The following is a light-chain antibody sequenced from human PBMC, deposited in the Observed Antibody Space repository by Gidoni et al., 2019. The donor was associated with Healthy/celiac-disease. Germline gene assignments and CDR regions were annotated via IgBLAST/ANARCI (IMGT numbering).Light chain of an antibody. Sequence: DIQMTHSPSSLSASVGDRVTITCRASQSISSYLNWYQQKPGKAPKLLIYAASSLQSGVPSRFSGSGSGTDFTLTISSLQREDFATYYCQQSYSTPYTFGQGTKLEIK. J-gene: IGKJ2*01. CDR2: AAS. V-gene: IGKV1-39*01. CDR3: QQSYSTPYT. CDR1: QSISSY.